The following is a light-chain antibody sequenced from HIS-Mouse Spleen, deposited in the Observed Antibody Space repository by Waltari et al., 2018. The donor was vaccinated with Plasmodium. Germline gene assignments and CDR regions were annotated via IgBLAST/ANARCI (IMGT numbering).Light chain of an antibody. CDR2: DVS. J-gene: IGLJ1*01. V-gene: IGLV2-11*01. Sequence: QSALTQPRSVSGSPGQSVTISCPGTSSAVGGYTYVPWYQQHPGKAPKLMIYDVSKRPSGVPDRFSGSKSGNTASLTISGLQAEDEADYYCCSYAGSYTYVFGTGTKVTVL. CDR3: CSYAGSYTYV. CDR1: SSAVGGYTY.